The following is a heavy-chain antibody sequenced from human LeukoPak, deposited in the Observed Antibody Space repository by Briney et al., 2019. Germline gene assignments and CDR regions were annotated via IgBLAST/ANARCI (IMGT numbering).Heavy chain of an antibody. CDR2: IYYSGST. CDR3: ARRLGGSGWFFDY. J-gene: IGHJ4*02. D-gene: IGHD6-19*01. Sequence: SETLSLTCTVSGGSISSYYWSWIRQPPGKGLEGIGYIYYSGSTNYNPSLKSRVTISVDTSKNQFSLKLSSVTAADTAVYYCARRLGGSGWFFDYWGQGTLVTVSS. CDR1: GGSISSYY. V-gene: IGHV4-59*08.